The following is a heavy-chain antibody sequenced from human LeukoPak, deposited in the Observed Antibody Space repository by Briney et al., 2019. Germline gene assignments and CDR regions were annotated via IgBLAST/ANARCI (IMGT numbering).Heavy chain of an antibody. Sequence: PSETLSLTCTVSGGSISSGSYYWSWIRQPAGKGLEWIGRIYTSGSTHYNPSLKSRVTISVDTSKNQFSLKLSSVTAADTAVYYCARQRYSFDYWGQGTLVTVSS. CDR2: IYTSGST. V-gene: IGHV4-61*02. D-gene: IGHD6-25*01. CDR3: ARQRYSFDY. CDR1: GGSISSGSYY. J-gene: IGHJ4*02.